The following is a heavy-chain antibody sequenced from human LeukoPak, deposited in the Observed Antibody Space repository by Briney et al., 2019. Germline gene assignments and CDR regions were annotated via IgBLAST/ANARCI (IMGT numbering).Heavy chain of an antibody. V-gene: IGHV3-33*06. D-gene: IGHD1-26*01. CDR2: IWYDGRNK. Sequence: GGSLRLSCAACGFTFSSYGMHWVRQAPSKGLEWVAVIWYDGRNKYYADSVNGRFTIYSDNPEHTLYLQMNSLRAAGTAVYYCAKDRSGSYSGGFDYGGQGTLVTVFS. CDR1: GFTFSSYG. J-gene: IGHJ4*02. CDR3: AKDRSGSYSGGFDY.